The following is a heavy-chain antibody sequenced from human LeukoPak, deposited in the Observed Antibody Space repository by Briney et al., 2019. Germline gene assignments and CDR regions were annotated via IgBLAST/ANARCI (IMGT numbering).Heavy chain of an antibody. V-gene: IGHV3-9*01. CDR3: AREGIIIRGSDY. CDR2: ISWNSGSI. Sequence: GGSLRLSCAASGFTFDDYAMHWVRQAPGKGLEWVSGISWNSGSIGYADSVKGRFTISRDNAKNSLYLQMNSLRAEDTAVYYCAREGIIIRGSDYWGQGTLVTVSS. J-gene: IGHJ4*02. D-gene: IGHD2-15*01. CDR1: GFTFDDYA.